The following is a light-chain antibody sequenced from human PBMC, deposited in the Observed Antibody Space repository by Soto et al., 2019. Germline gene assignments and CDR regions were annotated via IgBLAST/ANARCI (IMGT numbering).Light chain of an antibody. CDR2: EAS. Sequence: DIQMTQSPSTLSASVGDRVTITCRASQSISTWLAWYQQKPGKAPKLLIYEASTLENGVPSRFSGSGSGTEFTLTISSLQPDDFASYFCQQYESYSASFGQGTKVGIK. V-gene: IGKV1-5*03. CDR1: QSISTW. J-gene: IGKJ1*01. CDR3: QQYESYSAS.